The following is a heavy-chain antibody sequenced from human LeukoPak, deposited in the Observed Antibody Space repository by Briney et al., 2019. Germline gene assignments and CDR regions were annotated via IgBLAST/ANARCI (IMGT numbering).Heavy chain of an antibody. D-gene: IGHD1-26*01. J-gene: IGHJ5*02. CDR1: GVSISSYY. V-gene: IGHV4-59*01. CDR3: ARDRWGGSYYRWFDP. Sequence: PAETLSLTCTASGVSISSYYLSWIRQPPGKGLEWIGYIYYSGSTNYNPSPKSRGTISVDTSKNQFSLKLSSVTAADTAVYYCARDRWGGSYYRWFDPWGQGTLVTVSS. CDR2: IYYSGST.